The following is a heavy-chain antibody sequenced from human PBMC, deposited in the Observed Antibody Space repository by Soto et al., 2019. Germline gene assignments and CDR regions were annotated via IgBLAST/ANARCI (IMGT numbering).Heavy chain of an antibody. CDR3: ARERGSGYDSSGYTGKFDP. CDR1: GGTFSSYA. V-gene: IGHV1-69*13. J-gene: IGHJ5*02. D-gene: IGHD3-22*01. CDR2: IIPIFGTA. Sequence: ASVKVSCKASGGTFSSYAISWVRQAPGQGLEWMGGIIPIFGTANYAQKFQGRVTITADESTSTAYMELSSLRSEDTAVYYRARERGSGYDSSGYTGKFDPWGQGTLVTVSS.